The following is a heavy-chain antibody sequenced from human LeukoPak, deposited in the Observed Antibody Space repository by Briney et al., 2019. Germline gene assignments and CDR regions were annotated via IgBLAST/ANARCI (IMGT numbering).Heavy chain of an antibody. Sequence: GESLKISFKASGYSFDSYWIAWVRQMPGKGLEWMGIIYPGDSHTRDSPSFQGQVTISADKSITTAYLQWSSLKASDTAMYYCARLTLSRAGGDCLDIWGQGTMVGVSS. J-gene: IGHJ3*02. CDR3: ARLTLSRAGGDCLDI. V-gene: IGHV5-51*01. D-gene: IGHD2-21*01. CDR2: IYPGDSHT. CDR1: GYSFDSYW.